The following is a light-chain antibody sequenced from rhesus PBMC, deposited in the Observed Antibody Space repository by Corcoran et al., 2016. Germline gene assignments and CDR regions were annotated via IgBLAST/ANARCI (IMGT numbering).Light chain of an antibody. CDR3: QQSNKLSWT. CDR1: QSVGSY. J-gene: IGKJ1*01. CDR2: GAS. V-gene: IGKV3-24*04. Sequence: TVMTQSPATLSLSPGERATLSCRASQSVGSYLAWYQQKPGQAPRLLIYGASGRATGIPDRFSGSGAGTDFTLTISSLEPEDVGVYYCQQSNKLSWTFGQGTKVEIK.